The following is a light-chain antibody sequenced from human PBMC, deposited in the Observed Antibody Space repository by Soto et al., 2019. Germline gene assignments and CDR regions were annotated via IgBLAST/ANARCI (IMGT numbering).Light chain of an antibody. V-gene: IGLV2-14*01. CDR1: SSDVGSYNS. CDR3: SSYTSSSTVV. J-gene: IGLJ2*01. Sequence: QSALTQPASVSGSHGQSITISCTGTSSDVGSYNSVSWYQQHPGKAPKLMIYHVSNRPSGVSNRFSGSKSGNTASLTISGLQAEDEADYYCSSYTSSSTVVFGGGTKLTVL. CDR2: HVS.